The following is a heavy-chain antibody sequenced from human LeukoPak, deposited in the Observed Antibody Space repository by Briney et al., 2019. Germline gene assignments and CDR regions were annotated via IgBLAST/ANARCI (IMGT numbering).Heavy chain of an antibody. V-gene: IGHV3-33*06. CDR1: GFTFSIYG. D-gene: IGHD6-6*01. CDR3: AKGLVYSSSSRIDY. Sequence: PGGSLTLSCAASGFTFSIYGMHWVRQAPGKGLEWVADIWHDGSNKYYADPVKGRITSSNDNSKNTLYLQMNSLRAEDTAVYYCAKGLVYSSSSRIDYWGQGTLVTVSS. J-gene: IGHJ4*02. CDR2: IWHDGSNK.